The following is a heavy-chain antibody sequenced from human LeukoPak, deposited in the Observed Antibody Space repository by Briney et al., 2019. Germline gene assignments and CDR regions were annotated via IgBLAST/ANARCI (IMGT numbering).Heavy chain of an antibody. D-gene: IGHD5-18*01. CDR1: GYTFTSYG. V-gene: IGHV1-18*01. CDR2: ISAYNGNT. J-gene: IGHJ4*02. CDR3: ARSGYSYGYGDFDY. Sequence: ASVKVSCKASGYTFTSYGISWVRQAPGQGLEWMRWISAYNGNTNYAQKLQGRVTMTTDTSTSTAYMELRSLRSDDTAAYYCARSGYSYGYGDFDYWGQGTLVTVSS.